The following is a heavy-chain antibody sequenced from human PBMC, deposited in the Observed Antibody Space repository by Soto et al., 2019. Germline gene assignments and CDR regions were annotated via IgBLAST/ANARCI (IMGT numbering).Heavy chain of an antibody. Sequence: GGSVKVSFKPSRYALTDLYIHWVRQAPGQGLEWMGWVYPNSGGTKQTQKFQGRLTMTRDTSTGAVYMELYSVRSDDTSVYYCARDNHGPLDYWGQGTMVTGSS. J-gene: IGHJ4*02. CDR2: VYPNSGGT. CDR1: RYALTDLY. CDR3: ARDNHGPLDY. D-gene: IGHD2-8*01. V-gene: IGHV1-2*02.